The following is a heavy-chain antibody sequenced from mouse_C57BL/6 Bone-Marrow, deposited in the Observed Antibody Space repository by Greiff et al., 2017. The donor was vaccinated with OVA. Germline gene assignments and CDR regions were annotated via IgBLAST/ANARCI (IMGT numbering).Heavy chain of an antibody. Sequence: EVMLVESGPELVKPGDSVKISCKASGYSFTGYFMNWVMQSHGKSLEWIGRINPYNGDTFYNQKFKGKATLTVDKSSSTAHMELRSLTSEDSAVYYCARSRDGYFFDYWGQGTTLTVSS. CDR3: ARSRDGYFFDY. J-gene: IGHJ2*01. D-gene: IGHD2-3*01. V-gene: IGHV1-20*01. CDR1: GYSFTGYF. CDR2: INPYNGDT.